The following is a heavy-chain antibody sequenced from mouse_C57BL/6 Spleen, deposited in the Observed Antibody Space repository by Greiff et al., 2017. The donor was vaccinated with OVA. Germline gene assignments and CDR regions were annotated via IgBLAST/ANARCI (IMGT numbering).Heavy chain of an antibody. V-gene: IGHV1-50*01. CDR3: ARGDYYGSSYEAY. D-gene: IGHD1-1*01. Sequence: VKLQQPGAELVKPGASVKLSCKASGYTFTSYWMQWVKQRPGQGLEWIGEIDPSDSYTNYNQKFKGKATLTVDTSSSTAYMQLSSLTSEDSAVYYCARGDYYGSSYEAYWGQGTLVTVSA. CDR2: IDPSDSYT. CDR1: GYTFTSYW. J-gene: IGHJ3*01.